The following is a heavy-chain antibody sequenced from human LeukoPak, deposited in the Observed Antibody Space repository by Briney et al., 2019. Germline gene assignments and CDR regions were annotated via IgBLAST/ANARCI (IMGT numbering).Heavy chain of an antibody. D-gene: IGHD2-21*02. CDR1: GLTVSSNH. J-gene: IGHJ6*04. V-gene: IGHV3-53*01. CDR2: IYNDGNT. CDR3: ARDREVVTARAQMDV. Sequence: PGGSLRLSCAVSGLTVSSNHMSWVRQAPGKGLEWVSVIYNDGNTYYTDSVKGRFTISRDNSKNTVFLLMNSLRAEDSAIYYCARDREVVTARAQMDVWGKGTTVTVSS.